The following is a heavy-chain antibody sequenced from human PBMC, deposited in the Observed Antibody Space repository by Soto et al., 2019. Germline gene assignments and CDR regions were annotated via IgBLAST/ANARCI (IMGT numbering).Heavy chain of an antibody. J-gene: IGHJ6*02. V-gene: IGHV3-23*01. CDR3: AKEKERYYYQGMDV. CDR2: ISGSGGDT. Sequence: GGSLRLSCAASGFTLSNYAMRWVRQAPGKGLEWVSGISGSGGDTSYADSVKGRLTISRDISRNTLYLQMNSLRAEDTAVYYCAKEKERYYYQGMDVWGRGTTVTVSS. CDR1: GFTLSNYA. D-gene: IGHD3-10*01.